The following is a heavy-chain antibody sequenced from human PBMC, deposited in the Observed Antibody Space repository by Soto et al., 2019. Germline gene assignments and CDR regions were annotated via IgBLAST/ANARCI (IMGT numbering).Heavy chain of an antibody. CDR1: GFTFSSYS. CDR3: ARDLSYYYDSSGSLSGLDY. CDR2: ISSSSSTI. J-gene: IGHJ4*02. Sequence: QPGGSLRLSCAASGFTFSSYSMNWVRQAPGKGLEWVSYISSSSSTIYYADSVKGRFTISRDNAKNSLYLQMNSLRDEDTAVYYCARDLSYYYDSSGSLSGLDYWGQGTLVTVSS. V-gene: IGHV3-48*02. D-gene: IGHD3-22*01.